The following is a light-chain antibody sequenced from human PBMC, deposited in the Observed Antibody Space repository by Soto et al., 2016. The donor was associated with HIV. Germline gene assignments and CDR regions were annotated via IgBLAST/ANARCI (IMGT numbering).Light chain of an antibody. CDR3: HQYNTYPHT. CDR2: KAS. V-gene: IGKV1-5*03. J-gene: IGKJ2*01. CDR1: QSVSTW. Sequence: DIQMTQSPSTLSASVGDRVTITCRASQSVSTWLAWYQQRPGKAPKLLIYKASSLESGVPSRFSGSGSGTEFTLTISSLQPDDFATYYCHQYNTYPHTFGLGTKLETK.